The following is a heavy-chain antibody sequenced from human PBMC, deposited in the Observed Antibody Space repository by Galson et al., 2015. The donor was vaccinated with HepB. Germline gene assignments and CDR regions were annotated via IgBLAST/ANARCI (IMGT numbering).Heavy chain of an antibody. CDR1: GCTFTSCA. CDR3: ARDSVGGWELLFDL. Sequence: SVKVSCKASGCTFTSCAMNWVRQAPGQGLEWMGWINTNTGNPTYAQGFTGRFVFSLDTSVSTAYLQISSLKAEDTAVYYCARDSVGGWELLFDLWGRGTLVTVSS. J-gene: IGHJ2*01. V-gene: IGHV7-4-1*02. D-gene: IGHD1-26*01. CDR2: INTNTGNP.